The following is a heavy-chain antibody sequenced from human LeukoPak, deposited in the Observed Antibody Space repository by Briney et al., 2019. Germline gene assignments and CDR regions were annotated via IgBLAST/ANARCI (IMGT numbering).Heavy chain of an antibody. Sequence: PSETLSLTCAVSGYSISSGYYWGWIRQPPGKGLEWIGSIYHSESTYYNPSLKSRVTISVDTSKNQFSLKLSSVTAADTAVYYCARHHGYSSSSHYFDYWGQGTLVTVSS. CDR2: IYHSEST. D-gene: IGHD6-6*01. J-gene: IGHJ4*02. CDR3: ARHHGYSSSSHYFDY. V-gene: IGHV4-38-2*01. CDR1: GYSISSGYY.